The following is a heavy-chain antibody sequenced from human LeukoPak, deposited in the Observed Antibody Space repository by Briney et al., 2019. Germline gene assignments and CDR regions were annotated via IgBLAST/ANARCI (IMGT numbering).Heavy chain of an antibody. J-gene: IGHJ4*02. CDR3: ARGRLVTYLDY. D-gene: IGHD2-21*02. CDR2: IYYSGST. V-gene: IGHV4-31*03. CDR1: GGSISSGGYY. Sequence: SETLSLTCTVSGGSISSGGYYWSWIRQHPGKGLEWIGYIYYSGSTYYNPSLKSRVTISVDTSKNQFSLKLSSATAADTAVYYCARGRLVTYLDYWGQGTLVTVSS.